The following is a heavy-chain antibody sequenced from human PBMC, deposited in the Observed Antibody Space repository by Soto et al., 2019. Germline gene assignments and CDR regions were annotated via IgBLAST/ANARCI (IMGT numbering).Heavy chain of an antibody. CDR3: AKDRWGSSSTFDY. CDR1: GFTFTNYI. Sequence: ASVKVSCKASGFTFTNYIINWVRQAPGQGLEWMGWMNPYNGNTGYAQNFQGRVTLTRNTSITTAYMELSSLRSEDTAVYYCAKDRWGSSSTFDYWGQGTLVTVSS. V-gene: IGHV1-8*01. J-gene: IGHJ4*02. CDR2: MNPYNGNT. D-gene: IGHD6-6*01.